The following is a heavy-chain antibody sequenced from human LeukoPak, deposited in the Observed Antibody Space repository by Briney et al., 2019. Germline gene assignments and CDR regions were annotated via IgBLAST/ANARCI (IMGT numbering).Heavy chain of an antibody. D-gene: IGHD3/OR15-3a*01. CDR1: GGPISGSFYY. Sequence: PSETLSLTCTVSGGPISGSFYYWGWIRQPPGKGLEWIGSIYYSGSTYYNPSLKSRVTISVDTSKNQFSLNLSSVTAADTAVYYCARRGLIDYWGQGTLVTVSS. CDR2: IYYSGST. CDR3: ARRGLIDY. J-gene: IGHJ4*02. V-gene: IGHV4-39*01.